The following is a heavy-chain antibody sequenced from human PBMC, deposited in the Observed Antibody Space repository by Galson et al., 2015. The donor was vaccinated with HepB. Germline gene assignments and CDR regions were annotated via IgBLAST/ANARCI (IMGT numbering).Heavy chain of an antibody. CDR2: INPNSGGT. J-gene: IGHJ5*02. Sequence: SVKVSCKASGYTFTGYYMHWVRQAPGQGLEWMGWINPNSGGTNYAQKFQGWVTMTRDTSISTAYMELSRLRSDDTAVYYCARGRSTMIVMGPGGWFDPWGQGTLVTVSS. D-gene: IGHD3-22*01. CDR3: ARGRSTMIVMGPGGWFDP. CDR1: GYTFTGYY. V-gene: IGHV1-2*04.